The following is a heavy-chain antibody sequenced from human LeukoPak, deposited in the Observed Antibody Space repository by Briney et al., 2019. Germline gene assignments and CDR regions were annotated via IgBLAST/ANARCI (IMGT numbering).Heavy chain of an antibody. CDR2: INGAGSGT. V-gene: IGHV3-7*01. CDR3: VIEDWGRCV. CDR1: GGTLSEHW. D-gene: IGHD3-16*01. Sequence: SGGSLRLSCADSGGTLSEHWMNWFRQAPGRGLEWVAKINGAGSGTEYLESVKGRFTISRDDAKNSLYLQMNSLSVEDTAVYYCVIEDWGRCVWGRGTTVTVSS. J-gene: IGHJ6*04.